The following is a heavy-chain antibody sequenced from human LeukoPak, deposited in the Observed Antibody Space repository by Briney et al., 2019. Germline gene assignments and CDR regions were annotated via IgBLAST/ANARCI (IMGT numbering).Heavy chain of an antibody. J-gene: IGHJ1*01. D-gene: IGHD3-22*01. Sequence: PSETLSLTCTVSGGSISSYYWSWIRQPPGKGLEWIGYIYYSGSTNYNPSLKSRVTISVYTSKNQFSLKLSSVTAADTAVYYCARLEYYYDSSGYRAEYFQHWGQGTLVTVSS. CDR2: IYYSGST. CDR3: ARLEYYYDSSGYRAEYFQH. CDR1: GGSISSYY. V-gene: IGHV4-59*01.